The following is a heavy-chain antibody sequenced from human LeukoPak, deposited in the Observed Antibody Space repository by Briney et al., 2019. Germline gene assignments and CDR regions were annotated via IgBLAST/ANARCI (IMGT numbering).Heavy chain of an antibody. CDR3: AKPLPRVVVAATDDWFDP. CDR2: ISRSATTR. CDR1: GFTFRTYS. Sequence: PGGSLRLSCAASGFTFRTYSMNWVRQAPGKGLEWVSYISRSATTRYYADSVEGRFTISRDNSKNTLYLQMNSLRAEDTAVYYCAKPLPRVVVAATDDWFDPWGQGTLVTVSS. V-gene: IGHV3-48*01. D-gene: IGHD2-15*01. J-gene: IGHJ5*02.